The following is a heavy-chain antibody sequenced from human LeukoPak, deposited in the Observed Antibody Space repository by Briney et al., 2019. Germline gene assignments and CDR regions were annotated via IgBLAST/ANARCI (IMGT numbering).Heavy chain of an antibody. V-gene: IGHV3-66*01. D-gene: IGHD6-13*01. Sequence: PGGSLRLSCAASGFTVSSNYMSWVRQAPGKGLEWVSVIYSGGSTYYADSVRGRFTISRDNSKNTLYLQMNSLRAEDTAVYYCARGRSSSWYFDYWGQGTLVTVSS. CDR3: ARGRSSSWYFDY. CDR1: GFTVSSNY. CDR2: IYSGGST. J-gene: IGHJ4*02.